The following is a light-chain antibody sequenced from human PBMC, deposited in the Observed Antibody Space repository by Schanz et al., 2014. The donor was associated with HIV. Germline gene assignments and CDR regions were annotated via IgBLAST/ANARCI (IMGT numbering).Light chain of an antibody. CDR3: SSQTSGSTLVV. CDR1: RNNVGIYDL. CDR2: EDT. V-gene: IGLV2-14*02. J-gene: IGLJ2*01. Sequence: QSALTQPASVSGSPGQSITISCSGVRNNVGIYDLVSWYQHHPGKGPKLLISEDTKRPSAVPDRFSGSKSGNTASLTISGLQAEDEADYYCSSQTSGSTLVVFGGGTKLTVL.